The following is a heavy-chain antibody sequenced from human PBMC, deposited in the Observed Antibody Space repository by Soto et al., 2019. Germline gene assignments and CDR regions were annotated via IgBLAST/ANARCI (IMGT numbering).Heavy chain of an antibody. Sequence: GGSISPYYWSWIRQPPGKGLEWVGYIYYGGSTSYNPSLKSRVTISVDTSKNQFSLKLSSVTAADTAVYYCARYKSNYYYGMDVWGQGTTVTVSS. CDR1: GGSISPYY. J-gene: IGHJ6*02. D-gene: IGHD1-20*01. CDR2: IYYGGST. V-gene: IGHV4-59*01. CDR3: ARYKSNYYYGMDV.